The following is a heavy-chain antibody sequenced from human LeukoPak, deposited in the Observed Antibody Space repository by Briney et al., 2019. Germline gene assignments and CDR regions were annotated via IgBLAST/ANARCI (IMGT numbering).Heavy chain of an antibody. D-gene: IGHD3-3*01. V-gene: IGHV1-18*01. CDR3: ARDITIFGVVINDY. CDR1: GYTFTSYG. Sequence: GASVKVSCKASGYTFTSYGISWVRQAPGQGLEWMGWISAYNGNTNYAQKLQGRVTMTTDTSTGTAYMELRSLRSDDTAVYYCARDITIFGVVINDYWGQGTLVTVSS. J-gene: IGHJ4*02. CDR2: ISAYNGNT.